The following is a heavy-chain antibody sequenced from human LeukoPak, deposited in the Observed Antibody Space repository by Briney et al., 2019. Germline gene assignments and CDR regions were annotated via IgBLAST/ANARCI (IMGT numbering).Heavy chain of an antibody. Sequence: SGPTLVKPTQTLTLTCTFSGFSLSTGAVGVGWIRQPPGKALEWLALIYGDDDKRYSPSLESRLTITKDTSKNQVVLTMTNMDPVDTATYYCAHRRGTSNRFDPWGQGTLVTVSS. V-gene: IGHV2-5*02. J-gene: IGHJ5*02. CDR1: GFSLSTGAVG. CDR3: AHRRGTSNRFDP. D-gene: IGHD1-1*01. CDR2: IYGDDDK.